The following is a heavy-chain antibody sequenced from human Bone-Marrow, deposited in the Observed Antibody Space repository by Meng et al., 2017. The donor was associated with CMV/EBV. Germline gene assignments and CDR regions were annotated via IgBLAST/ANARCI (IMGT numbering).Heavy chain of an antibody. CDR1: GGSISSSSYY. CDR2: IYYSGST. Sequence: SETLSLTCTVSGGSISSSSYYWGWIRQPPGKGLEWIGSIYYSGSTYYNPSLKSRVTISVDTSKNQFSLKLSSVTAADTAVYYCARVGYYYGMDVWGQGTKVTVSS. V-gene: IGHV4-39*07. J-gene: IGHJ6*02. CDR3: ARVGYYYGMDV.